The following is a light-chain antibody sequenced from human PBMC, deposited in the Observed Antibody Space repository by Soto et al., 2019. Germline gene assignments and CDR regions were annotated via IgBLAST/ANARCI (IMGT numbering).Light chain of an antibody. CDR2: DAS. CDR1: QSVGSS. J-gene: IGKJ4*01. Sequence: EIVLTQSPATLSLSPGERATLSCRASQSVGSSLAWYQQKPGQAPRLLIYDASTRATGIPDRFSGSGSGTDFTLTISSLEPEDFAVYYCQQRTNWPLTFGGGTKVEIK. CDR3: QQRTNWPLT. V-gene: IGKV3-11*01.